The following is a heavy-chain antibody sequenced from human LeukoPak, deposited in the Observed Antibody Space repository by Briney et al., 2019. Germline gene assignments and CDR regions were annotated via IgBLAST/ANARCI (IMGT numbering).Heavy chain of an antibody. CDR2: IIPILGIA. CDR3: ALPRYYDSGGYYGWFDS. Sequence: GSSVKVSCKASGCTFSSYAISWVRQAPGQGLEWMGRIIPILGIANYAQKFQGRVTITADKSTSTAYMEVTSLRSEDTAVYYCALPRYYDSGGYYGWFDSWGQGTLVTVSS. V-gene: IGHV1-69*04. J-gene: IGHJ5*01. D-gene: IGHD3-22*01. CDR1: GCTFSSYA.